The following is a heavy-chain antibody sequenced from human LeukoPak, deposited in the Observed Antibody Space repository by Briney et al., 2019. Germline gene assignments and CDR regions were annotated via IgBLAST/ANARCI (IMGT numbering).Heavy chain of an antibody. CDR3: ARAAPGYSSSWYQNYKIYYYYMDV. CDR1: GGSISSYY. CDR2: IYYSGST. V-gene: IGHV4-59*01. J-gene: IGHJ6*03. Sequence: SETLSLTCTVSGGSISSYYWSWIRQPPGKGLEWIGYIYYSGSTNYNPSLKSRVTISVDTSKNQFSLKLSSVTAADTAVYYCARAAPGYSSSWYQNYKIYYYYMDVWGKGTTVTVSS. D-gene: IGHD6-13*01.